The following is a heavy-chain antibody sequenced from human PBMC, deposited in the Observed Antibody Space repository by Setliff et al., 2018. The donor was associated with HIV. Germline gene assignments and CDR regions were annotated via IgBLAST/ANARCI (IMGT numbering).Heavy chain of an antibody. CDR1: GYEFAYYY. CDR2: IYPRDSAP. J-gene: IGHJ4*02. CDR3: ARSLCYYDSCGYYYNY. V-gene: IGHV5-51*01. D-gene: IGHD3-22*01. Sequence: PGESLKISCKTSGYEFAYYYIGWVRQMPGKGLEWMGIIYPRDSAPKYSPSFQGQVTISADKSISTAYLQWNSLKASDTAMYYCARSLCYYDSCGYYYNYWGQGTLVTVSS.